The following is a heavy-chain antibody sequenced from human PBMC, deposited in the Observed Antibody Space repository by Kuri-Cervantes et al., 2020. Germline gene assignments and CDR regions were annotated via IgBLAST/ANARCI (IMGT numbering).Heavy chain of an antibody. V-gene: IGHV1-69*13. CDR2: IIPIFGTA. D-gene: IGHD6-19*01. Sequence: SVKVSCKASGYTFTNYGISWVRQAPGQGLEWMGGIIPIFGTANYAQKFQGRVTITADESTSTAYMELSSLRSEDTAVYYCARDWGIAVAGTKGDAFDIWGQGTMVTVSS. CDR3: ARDWGIAVAGTKGDAFDI. CDR1: GYTFTNYG. J-gene: IGHJ3*02.